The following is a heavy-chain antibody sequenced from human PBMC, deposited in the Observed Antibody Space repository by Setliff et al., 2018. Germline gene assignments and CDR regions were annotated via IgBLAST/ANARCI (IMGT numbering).Heavy chain of an antibody. CDR2: ISGDGRTI. D-gene: IGHD2-2*01. J-gene: IGHJ6*02. CDR3: ARDGVFYAMDV. Sequence: PGGSLRLSCTASGLSYTNDWVSWVRQAPGKGLEWISKISGDGRTIYQADSVRGRFTISRDNADNSLYLQMNSLRADDTALYYCARDGVFYAMDVWGQGTTVTVSS. V-gene: IGHV3-11*04. CDR1: GLSYTNDW.